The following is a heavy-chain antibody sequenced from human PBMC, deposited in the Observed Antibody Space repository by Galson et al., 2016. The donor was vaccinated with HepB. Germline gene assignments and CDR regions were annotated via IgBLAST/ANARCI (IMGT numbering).Heavy chain of an antibody. CDR1: GFTFNRRG. CDR3: ARRHEYCPPVGCSVDY. V-gene: IGHV3-30*03. CDR2: VPMDGSRK. J-gene: IGHJ4*02. Sequence: SLSLSCAASGFTFNRRGMHWVRQAPGKGLEWVAAVPMDGSRKFHADSVKGRFTISRDNSNNMLFPQMSSLRADETAVYYCARRHEYCPPVGCSVDYWGQGTLVSVSS. D-gene: IGHD2/OR15-2a*01.